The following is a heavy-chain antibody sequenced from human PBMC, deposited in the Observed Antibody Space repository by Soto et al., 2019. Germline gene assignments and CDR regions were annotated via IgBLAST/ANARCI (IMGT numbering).Heavy chain of an antibody. Sequence: PSETLSLTCTVSGGSISSGGYYWSWIRQHPGKGLEWIGYIYYSGSTYYNPSLKSRVTISVDTSKNQFSLKLSSVTAADTAVYYCARTQSDPWSGYYNYWGQGTLVTVSS. CDR1: GGSISSGGYY. J-gene: IGHJ4*02. CDR2: IYYSGST. V-gene: IGHV4-31*03. D-gene: IGHD3-3*01. CDR3: ARTQSDPWSGYYNY.